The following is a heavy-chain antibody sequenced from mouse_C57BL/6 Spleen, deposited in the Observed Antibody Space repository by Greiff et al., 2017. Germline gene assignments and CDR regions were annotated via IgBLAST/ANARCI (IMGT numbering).Heavy chain of an antibody. V-gene: IGHV1-50*01. CDR1: GYTFTSYW. D-gene: IGHD2-1*01. CDR2: IDPSDSYT. J-gene: IGHJ2*01. Sequence: QVQLQQSGAELVKPGASVKLSCKASGYTFTSYWMQWVKQRPGQGLEWIGEIDPSDSYTNYNQKFKGKATLTVDTSSSTAYMQLSSLTSEDSAVYYCARSDYGNYYFDYWGQGTTLTVSS. CDR3: ARSDYGNYYFDY.